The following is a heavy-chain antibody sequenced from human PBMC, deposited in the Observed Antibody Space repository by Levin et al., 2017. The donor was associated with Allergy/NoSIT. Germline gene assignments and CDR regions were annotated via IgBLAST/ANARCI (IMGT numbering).Heavy chain of an antibody. J-gene: IGHJ6*02. V-gene: IGHV3-21*01. CDR1: GFTFSSYT. CDR3: ARDFEQLEGGGQFFGMDV. D-gene: IGHD6-6*01. CDR2: ISVSSTYI. Sequence: PGGSLRLSCAASGFTFSSYTMSWVRQAPGKGLEWVSSISVSSTYIYSADSVKGRFTISRDNAKNSLHLQMNSLRAEDTGVYYCARDFEQLEGGGQFFGMDVWGQGTTVTVSS.